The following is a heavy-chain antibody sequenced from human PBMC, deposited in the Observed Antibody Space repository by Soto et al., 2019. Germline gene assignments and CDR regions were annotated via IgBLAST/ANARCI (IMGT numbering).Heavy chain of an antibody. CDR2: IIPILGIA. Sequence: QVQLVQSGAEVKKPGSSVKVSCKASGGTFSSYTISWVRQAPGQGLEWMGRIIPILGIANYAQKFQGRVTITADKSTSTAYMELSSLRSEDTAVYFCASSTVTRPLDYWGQGTLVTVSS. CDR3: ASSTVTRPLDY. J-gene: IGHJ4*02. D-gene: IGHD4-17*01. CDR1: GGTFSSYT. V-gene: IGHV1-69*02.